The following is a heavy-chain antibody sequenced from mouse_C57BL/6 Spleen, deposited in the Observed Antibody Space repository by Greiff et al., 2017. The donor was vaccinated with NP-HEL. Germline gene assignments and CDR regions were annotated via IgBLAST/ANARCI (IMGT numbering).Heavy chain of an antibody. CDR1: GYSFTGYY. CDR3: ARTSSSGYGFAY. Sequence: VQLQQSGPELVKPGASVKISCKASGYSFTGYYMNWVKQSPEKSLEWIGEINPSTGGTTYNQKFKAKATLTVDKSSSTAYMQLKSLTSEDSAVYYCARTSSSGYGFAYWGQGTLVTVSA. J-gene: IGHJ3*01. V-gene: IGHV1-42*01. CDR2: INPSTGGT. D-gene: IGHD3-2*02.